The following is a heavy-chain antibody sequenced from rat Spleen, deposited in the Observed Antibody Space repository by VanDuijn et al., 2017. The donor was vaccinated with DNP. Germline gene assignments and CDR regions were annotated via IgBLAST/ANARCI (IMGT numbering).Heavy chain of an antibody. V-gene: IGHV2-27*01. D-gene: IGHD4-3*01. Sequence: QVQLKESGPGLVQPSQTLSLTCTVSGFSLTRYHVHWVRQPPGKGLEWMGRIQNGGSTDYNSVLESRLSISRDTSKSQVFLKMNSLQPEDTGTYYCARHSGSYVMDAWGQGASVTVSS. CDR3: ARHSGSYVMDA. CDR2: IQNGGST. J-gene: IGHJ4*01. CDR1: GFSLTRYH.